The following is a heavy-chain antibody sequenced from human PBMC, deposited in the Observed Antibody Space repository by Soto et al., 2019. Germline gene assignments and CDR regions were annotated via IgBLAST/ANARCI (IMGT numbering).Heavy chain of an antibody. CDR3: ARDDEGGSDCDLGY. J-gene: IGHJ4*02. V-gene: IGHV1-18*01. CDR2: ISTYNGNT. Sequence: ASVKVSCKASGYTFTTYDISWVRQAPGQGLEWMGRISTYNGNTNYPQSLQGRLTMTTDTSTTTAYMELRNLRSDDTAVYYCARDDEGGSDCDLGYWGQGALVTVSS. D-gene: IGHD1-26*01. CDR1: GYTFTTYD.